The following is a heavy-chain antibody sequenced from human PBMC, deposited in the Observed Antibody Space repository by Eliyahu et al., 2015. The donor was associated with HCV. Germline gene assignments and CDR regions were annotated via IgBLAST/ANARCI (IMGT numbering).Heavy chain of an antibody. CDR2: IWYDGHNK. V-gene: IGHV3-33*01. Sequence: QVQLVESGGGVVQPGGSLXLSCAASGFSLXXYGMHWVRQAPGKGLEWVTTIWYDGHNKYYADSVKGRFTISRDNSKNTLYLQMNSLRVEDTAIYYCARDLGVQTTRQPLRYWGQGTLVTVSS. D-gene: IGHD1-1*01. CDR1: GFSLXXYG. CDR3: ARDLGVQTTRQPLRY. J-gene: IGHJ4*02.